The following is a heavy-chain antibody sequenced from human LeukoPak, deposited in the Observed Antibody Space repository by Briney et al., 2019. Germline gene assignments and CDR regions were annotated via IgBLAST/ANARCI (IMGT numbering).Heavy chain of an antibody. CDR1: GGSISSYY. V-gene: IGHV4-4*07. CDR2: IYTSGST. D-gene: IGHD3-3*01. J-gene: IGHJ6*03. CDR3: ARNVIGPRFLEWSPVYYYYMDV. Sequence: SETLSLTCTVSGGSISSYYWSWIRQPAGKGLEWIGRIYTSGSTNYNPSLKSRVTISVDTSKNQFSLKLSSVTAADTAVYYCARNVIGPRFLEWSPVYYYYMDVWGKGTTVTVSS.